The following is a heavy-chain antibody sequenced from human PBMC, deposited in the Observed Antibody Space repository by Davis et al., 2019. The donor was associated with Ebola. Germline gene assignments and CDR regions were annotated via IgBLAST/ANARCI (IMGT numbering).Heavy chain of an antibody. CDR1: GGSISNYY. CDR3: AGAGYSSGWNFDY. Sequence: SETLSLTCTVSGGSISNYYWSWIRQPPGKGLEWLGYIYSSGSTNYNPSLKSRVTISIDTSKNQFSLKLSSVTAADTAVYYCAGAGYSSGWNFDYWGQGTLVTVSS. V-gene: IGHV4-4*09. J-gene: IGHJ4*02. CDR2: IYSSGST. D-gene: IGHD6-19*01.